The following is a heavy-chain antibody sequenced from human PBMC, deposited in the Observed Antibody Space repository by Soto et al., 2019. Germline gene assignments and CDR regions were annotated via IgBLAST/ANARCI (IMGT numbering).Heavy chain of an antibody. Sequence: ASVKVSCKASGYTFTSYYMHWVRQAPGQGLEWMGIINPSGGSTSYAQKFQGRVTMTRDTSTSTVHMVLSSLRSEDTAVYYCARTYSSGYYNPDWSFDIWGQGTMVTVSS. J-gene: IGHJ3*02. D-gene: IGHD6-19*01. CDR3: ARTYSSGYYNPDWSFDI. CDR2: INPSGGST. CDR1: GYTFTSYY. V-gene: IGHV1-46*01.